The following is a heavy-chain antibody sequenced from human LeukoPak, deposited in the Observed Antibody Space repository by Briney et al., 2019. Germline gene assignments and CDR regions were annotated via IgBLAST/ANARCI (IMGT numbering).Heavy chain of an antibody. V-gene: IGHV1-2*02. CDR3: ARAGGYGDYNFDY. J-gene: IGHJ4*02. CDR1: GYTFTGYY. Sequence: ASVKVSCKASGYTFTGYYMHWVRQAPGQGLEWMGWINPNSGGTNYAQKFQGRVTMTRDTSISTAYMELSRLRSDDTAVYYCARAGGYGDYNFDYWGRGTLVTVSS. D-gene: IGHD4-17*01. CDR2: INPNSGGT.